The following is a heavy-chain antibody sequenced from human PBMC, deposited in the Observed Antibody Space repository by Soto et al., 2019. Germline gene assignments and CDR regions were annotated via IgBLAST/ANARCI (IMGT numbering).Heavy chain of an antibody. V-gene: IGHV4-59*01. D-gene: IGHD3-22*01. Sequence: SEILSLTCTVSGGSISSYYWSWIRQPPGKGLEWIGYIYYSGSTNYNPSLKSRVTISVDTSKNQFSLKLSSVTAADTAVYYCARSRGGYFDYWGQGTLVTVSS. J-gene: IGHJ4*02. CDR3: ARSRGGYFDY. CDR1: GGSISSYY. CDR2: IYYSGST.